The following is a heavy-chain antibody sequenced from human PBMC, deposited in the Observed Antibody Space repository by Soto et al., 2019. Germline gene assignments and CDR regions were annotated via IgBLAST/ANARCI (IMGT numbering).Heavy chain of an antibody. J-gene: IGHJ5*02. V-gene: IGHV4-34*01. CDR3: ARRGSYDFWSGYYTAGDWFDP. Sequence: QVQLQQWGAGLLKPSETLSLTCAVYGGSFSGYYWSWIRQPPGKGLEWIGEINHSGSTNYNPSLTSRVTISVDTSKNQFSLKLSSVTAADTAVYYCARRGSYDFWSGYYTAGDWFDPWGQGTLVTVSS. D-gene: IGHD3-3*01. CDR1: GGSFSGYY. CDR2: INHSGST.